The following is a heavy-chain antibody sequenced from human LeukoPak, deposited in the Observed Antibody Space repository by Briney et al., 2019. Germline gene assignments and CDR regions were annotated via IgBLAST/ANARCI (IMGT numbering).Heavy chain of an antibody. D-gene: IGHD3-10*01. CDR2: INPSGGST. Sequence: ASVKVSCKASGYTFTGYYMHWVRQAPGQGLEWMGIINPSGGSTSYAQKFQGRVTMTRDMSTSTVYMELSSLRSEDTAVYYCARESYYGSGSLYYYYYYMDVWGKGTTVTVSS. V-gene: IGHV1-46*01. CDR3: ARESYYGSGSLYYYYYYMDV. J-gene: IGHJ6*03. CDR1: GYTFTGYY.